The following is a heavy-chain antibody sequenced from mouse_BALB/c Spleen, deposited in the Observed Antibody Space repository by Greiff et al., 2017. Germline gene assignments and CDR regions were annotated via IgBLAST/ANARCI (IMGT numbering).Heavy chain of an antibody. V-gene: IGHV5-12-2*01. D-gene: IGHD1-1*01. CDR1: GFTFSSYT. Sequence: EVHLVESGGGLVQPGGSLKLSCAASGFTFSSYTMSWVRQTPEKRLEWVAYISNGGGSTYYPDTVKGRFTISRDNAKNTLYLQMSSLKSEDTAMYYCARQGTTVAPAWFAYWGQGTLVTVSA. J-gene: IGHJ3*01. CDR2: ISNGGGST. CDR3: ARQGTTVAPAWFAY.